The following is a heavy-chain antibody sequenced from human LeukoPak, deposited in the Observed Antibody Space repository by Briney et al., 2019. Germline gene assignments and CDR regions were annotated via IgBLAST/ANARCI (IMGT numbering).Heavy chain of an antibody. V-gene: IGHV3-33*01. Sequence: PGGSLRLSCAASGFTFSSYGMPWVRQAPGKGLEWVAVIWYDGSNKYYAASVKGRFTISRDNSKNTLYLQMNSLRAEDTAVYYCARAAEIDKGFWSGYLYYFDYWGQGTLVTVSS. J-gene: IGHJ4*02. D-gene: IGHD3-3*01. CDR3: ARAAEIDKGFWSGYLYYFDY. CDR1: GFTFSSYG. CDR2: IWYDGSNK.